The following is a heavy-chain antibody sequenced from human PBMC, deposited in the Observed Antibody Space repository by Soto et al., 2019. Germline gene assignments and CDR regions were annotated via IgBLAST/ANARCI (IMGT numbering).Heavy chain of an antibody. V-gene: IGHV4-30-2*06. Sequence: SETLSLTCSVSGVAMTYGGYSWSWIRQSPEKGLEWLGYIGHLETTYYNPSFKSRLSLSIDRTRNQSSLRLSSVTAADTAVYYCGAYCSRTYCYDWFDPWGQGTLVTVSS. CDR1: GVAMTYGGYS. CDR2: IGHLETT. D-gene: IGHD2-2*01. J-gene: IGHJ5*02. CDR3: GAYCSRTYCYDWFDP.